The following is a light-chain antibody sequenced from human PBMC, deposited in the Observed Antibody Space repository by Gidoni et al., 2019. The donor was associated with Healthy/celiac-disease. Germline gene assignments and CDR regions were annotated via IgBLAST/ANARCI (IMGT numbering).Light chain of an antibody. Sequence: EIVLTQSPATLSLSPGERATLSCRASQSVSSYLAWYQQKPGQAPRLLIYDASNRATGIPARFSGSGSGTDFTLTISSLEPEDFAVYYCQQRSGPFXGXTKVEIK. V-gene: IGKV3-11*01. CDR1: QSVSSY. J-gene: IGKJ4*01. CDR2: DAS. CDR3: QQRSGP.